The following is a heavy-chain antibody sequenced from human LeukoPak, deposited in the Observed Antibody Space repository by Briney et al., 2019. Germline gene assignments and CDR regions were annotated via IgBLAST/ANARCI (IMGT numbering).Heavy chain of an antibody. CDR3: ARAAQGIAVAGLDY. V-gene: IGHV3-21*01. D-gene: IGHD6-19*01. CDR1: GFTFSSYA. CDR2: ISSSSSYI. J-gene: IGHJ4*02. Sequence: PGGSLRLSCAASGFTFSSYAMSWVRQAPGKGLEWVSSISSSSSYIYYADSVKGRFTISRDNAKNSLYLQMNSLRAEDTAVYYCARAAQGIAVAGLDYWGQGTLVTVSS.